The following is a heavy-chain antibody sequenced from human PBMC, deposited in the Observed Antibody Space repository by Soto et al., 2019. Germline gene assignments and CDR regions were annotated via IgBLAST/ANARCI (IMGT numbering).Heavy chain of an antibody. CDR2: INGRSNYV. D-gene: IGHD1-26*01. CDR1: GFTFSTYT. V-gene: IGHV3-21*01. CDR3: AREDGVVGSSSAFDH. J-gene: IGHJ4*02. Sequence: GGSLRLSCVFSGFTFSTYTMNWVRQAPGKGLEWVSSINGRSNYVYYADSVKGRFTISRDNAKNSLYLQMNRLRAEDTAIYYCAREDGVVGSSSAFDHWGLGTLVTVSS.